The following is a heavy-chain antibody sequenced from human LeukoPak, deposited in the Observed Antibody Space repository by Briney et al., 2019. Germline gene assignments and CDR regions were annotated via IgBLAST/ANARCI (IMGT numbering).Heavy chain of an antibody. D-gene: IGHD1-1*01. CDR1: GGTFSSYA. CDR2: MNPNSGNT. Sequence: GASVKVSCKASGGTFSSYAINWVRQATGQGLEWMGWMNPNSGNTGYAQKFQGRVTMTRNTSISTAYMELSSLRSEDTAVYYCARVPKVQGVDYWGQGTLVTVSS. J-gene: IGHJ4*02. CDR3: ARVPKVQGVDY. V-gene: IGHV1-8*02.